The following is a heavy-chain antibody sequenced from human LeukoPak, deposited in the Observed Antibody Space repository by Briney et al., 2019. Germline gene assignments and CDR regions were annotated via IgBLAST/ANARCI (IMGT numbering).Heavy chain of an antibody. J-gene: IGHJ4*02. CDR3: ARDNRVSSSWRSFFDY. D-gene: IGHD6-13*01. CDR2: ISAYNGNT. CDR1: GYTFTSYG. Sequence: ASVKVSCKASGYTFTSYGISWVRQAPGQGLEWMGWISAYNGNTNYAQKLQGRVTMTTDTSTSTAYMELRSLRSDDTAVYYCARDNRVSSSWRSFFDYWGQGTLVTVSS. V-gene: IGHV1-18*01.